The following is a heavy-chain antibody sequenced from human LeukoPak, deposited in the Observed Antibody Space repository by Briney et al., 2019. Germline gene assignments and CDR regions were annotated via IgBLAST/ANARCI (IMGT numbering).Heavy chain of an antibody. D-gene: IGHD3-22*01. Sequence: GGSLRLSCAASGFTFSSFGMHWVRQAPGKGLEWVAVIWYDGGHKYYAVSVKGRFSISRDNSKNTLYLQMNSLRAEDTAVYYCARDRDYDSANFDYWGQGTLVTVSS. CDR3: ARDRDYDSANFDY. CDR1: GFTFSSFG. J-gene: IGHJ4*02. CDR2: IWYDGGHK. V-gene: IGHV3-33*01.